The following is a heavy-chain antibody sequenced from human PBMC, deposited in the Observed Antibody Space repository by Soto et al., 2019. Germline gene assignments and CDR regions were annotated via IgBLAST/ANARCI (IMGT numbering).Heavy chain of an antibody. CDR2: IYPGDSDT. V-gene: IGHV5-51*01. D-gene: IGHD4-17*01. CDR3: AVSDDYGDYEIDY. Sequence: GESLKISCKGSVYSFTSYWIGWVRQMPGKCLEWMGIIYPGDSDTXXSPSFQGXXTISAYKSISTXYLQWXSLKASDTAXYYCAVSDDYGDYEIDYSGQGTLVTVS. J-gene: IGHJ4*02. CDR1: VYSFTSYW.